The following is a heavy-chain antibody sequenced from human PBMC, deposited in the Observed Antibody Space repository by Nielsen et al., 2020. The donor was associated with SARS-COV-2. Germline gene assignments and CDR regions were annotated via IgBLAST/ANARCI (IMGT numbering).Heavy chain of an antibody. CDR2: ISYAGETK. D-gene: IGHD6-13*01. J-gene: IGHJ5*01. CDR1: GFTFSDHA. Sequence: GESLKISCAASGFTFSDHAMHWVRQAPGKGLEWVAIISYAGETKYYDSVEGRFTISRDNFMDTLYLQMNSLRHEDTAVYYCARETGDYTSSWFDYWGQGTLVTVSS. CDR3: ARETGDYTSSWFDY. V-gene: IGHV3-30*04.